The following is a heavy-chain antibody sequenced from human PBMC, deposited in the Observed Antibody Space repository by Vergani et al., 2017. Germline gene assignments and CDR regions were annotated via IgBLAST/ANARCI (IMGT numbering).Heavy chain of an antibody. CDR2: IDPSDSYT. D-gene: IGHD3-9*01. CDR1: GYRFTSYW. J-gene: IGHJ6*02. CDR3: ERLMPYYDILPGLYYYYGMDV. V-gene: IGHV5-10-1*01. Sequence: EVQLVQSGAEVKKPGESLKLSCKGSGYRFTSYWIGWVRQMPGKGLEWMGRIDPSDSYTNYSPSFQSHVTISADKSISTAYLQWSSLKASDTAMYYCERLMPYYDILPGLYYYYGMDVWGQGTTVTVSS.